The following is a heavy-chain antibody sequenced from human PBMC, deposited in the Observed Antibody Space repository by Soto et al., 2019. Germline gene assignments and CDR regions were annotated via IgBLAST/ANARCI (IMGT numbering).Heavy chain of an antibody. J-gene: IGHJ6*03. CDR2: MNPNSGNT. CDR3: ARGEYSSPLAYYYYYYYMDV. V-gene: IGHV1-8*01. Sequence: ASVKVSCKASGYTFTSYDINWVRQATGQGLEWMGWMNPNSGNTGYAQKFQGRVTMTRNTSISTAYMELSSLRSEDTAVYYCARGEYSSPLAYYYYYYYMDVWGKGTTVTVAS. D-gene: IGHD6-6*01. CDR1: GYTFTSYD.